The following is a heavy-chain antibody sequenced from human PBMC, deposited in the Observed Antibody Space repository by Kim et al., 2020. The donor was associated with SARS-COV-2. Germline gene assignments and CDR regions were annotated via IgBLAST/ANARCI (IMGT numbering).Heavy chain of an antibody. D-gene: IGHD1-26*01. Sequence: SETLSLTCTVSGGSISSSSYYWGWIRQPPGKGLEWIGSIYYSGSTYYNPSLKSRVTISVDTSKNQFSLKLSSVTAADTAVYYCARDWDIVGATEDYYGMDVWGQGTTVTVSS. CDR2: IYYSGST. V-gene: IGHV4-39*07. CDR3: ARDWDIVGATEDYYGMDV. J-gene: IGHJ6*02. CDR1: GGSISSSSYY.